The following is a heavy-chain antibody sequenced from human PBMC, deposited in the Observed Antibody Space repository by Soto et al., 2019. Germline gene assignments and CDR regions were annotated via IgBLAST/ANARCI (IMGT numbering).Heavy chain of an antibody. Sequence: QITLKESGHTLVKPTQTLTRTCTFSGFSLTSGVVGVGWIRQPPGEALEWLALIYWNDEQYYNPSLRNRLTITTDTSKNQVVLTLTTMDPVDTATYYCAHRLPGPSGYDVWGQGPTVTVSS. CDR3: AHRLPGPSGYDV. V-gene: IGHV2-5*01. CDR2: IYWNDEQ. D-gene: IGHD6-13*01. CDR1: GFSLTSGVVG. J-gene: IGHJ6*02.